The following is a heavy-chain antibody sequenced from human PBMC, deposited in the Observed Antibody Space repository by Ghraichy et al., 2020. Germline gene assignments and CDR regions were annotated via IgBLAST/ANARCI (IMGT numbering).Heavy chain of an antibody. D-gene: IGHD3-10*01. V-gene: IGHV4-34*01. CDR2: INHSGST. J-gene: IGHJ4*02. CDR3: ASESMVRGVIQPRLNY. CDR1: GGSFSGYY. Sequence: SETLSLTCAVYGGSFSGYYWSWIRQPPRKGLEWIGEINHSGSTNYNPSLKSRVTISVDTSKNQFSLKLSSVTAADTAVYYCASESMVRGVIQPRLNYWGQGTLVTVSS.